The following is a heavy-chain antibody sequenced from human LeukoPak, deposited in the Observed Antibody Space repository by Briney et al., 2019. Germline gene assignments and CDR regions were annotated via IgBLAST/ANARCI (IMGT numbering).Heavy chain of an antibody. V-gene: IGHV1-18*01. CDR1: GYTFTSYG. D-gene: IGHD3-10*01. J-gene: IGHJ6*02. Sequence: ASVKVPCKASGYTFTSYGISWVRQAPGQGLEWMGWISAYNGNTNYAQKLQGRVTMTTDTSTSTAYMELRSLRSDDTAVYYCARVGTMVRGVIRLYYYYGMDVWGQGTTVTVSS. CDR3: ARVGTMVRGVIRLYYYYGMDV. CDR2: ISAYNGNT.